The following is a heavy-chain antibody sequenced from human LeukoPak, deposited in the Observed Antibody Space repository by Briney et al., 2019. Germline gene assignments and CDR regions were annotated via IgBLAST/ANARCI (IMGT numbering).Heavy chain of an antibody. V-gene: IGHV1-46*01. CDR3: ARDFRRGAAAGTLPAADYFD. D-gene: IGHD6-13*01. CDR1: GYTFTSYY. Sequence: GASVRVSCKASGYTFTSYYMHWVRQAPGQGLEWRGIINPSGGSTSYAQKFQGRVTMTRDTSTSTVYMELSSLKSEDTAVYYCARDFRRGAAAGTLPAADYFDWGQGTLVTVSS. J-gene: IGHJ4*02. CDR2: INPSGGST.